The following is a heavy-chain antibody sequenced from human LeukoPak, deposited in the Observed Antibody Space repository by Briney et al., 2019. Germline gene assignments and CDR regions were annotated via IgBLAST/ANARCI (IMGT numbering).Heavy chain of an antibody. D-gene: IGHD3/OR15-3a*01. CDR2: ISAYNGNT. CDR3: ARAGWTGIMGGDY. Sequence: ASVKVSCKASGYIFINYGITWVRQAPGQGLEWMGWISAYNGNTNYAQKLQGRVTMTTDTSTSTAYMELRSLRSDDTAMYYCARAGWTGIMGGDYWGQGTLVTVSS. CDR1: GYIFINYG. J-gene: IGHJ4*02. V-gene: IGHV1-18*01.